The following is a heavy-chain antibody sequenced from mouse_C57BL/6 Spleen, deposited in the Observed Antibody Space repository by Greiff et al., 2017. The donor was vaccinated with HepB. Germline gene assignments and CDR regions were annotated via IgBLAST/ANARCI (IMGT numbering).Heavy chain of an antibody. V-gene: IGHV1-42*01. CDR1: GYSFTGYY. CDR3: ARLLYYGSSYYAMDY. J-gene: IGHJ4*01. D-gene: IGHD1-1*01. Sequence: VQLKQSGPELVKPGASVKISCKASGYSFTGYYMNWVKQSPEKSLEWIGEINPSTGGTTYNQKFKAKATLTVDKSSSTAYMQLKSLTSEDSAVYYCARLLYYGSSYYAMDYWGQGTSVTVSS. CDR2: INPSTGGT.